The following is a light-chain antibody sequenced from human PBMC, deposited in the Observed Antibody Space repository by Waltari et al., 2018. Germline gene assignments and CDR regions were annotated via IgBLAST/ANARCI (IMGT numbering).Light chain of an antibody. V-gene: IGKV1-17*01. CDR1: QDIGSD. J-gene: IGKJ2*01. Sequence: DIQMTQSPASLSASMGDRVTITCRASQDIGSDLGWYQQKPGKAPNRLIYSASNLQSGVPSRFSGSGSGIEVALTISSLQPEDFATYYCRQHSTYPPTFGQGTKLDIK. CDR3: RQHSTYPPT. CDR2: SAS.